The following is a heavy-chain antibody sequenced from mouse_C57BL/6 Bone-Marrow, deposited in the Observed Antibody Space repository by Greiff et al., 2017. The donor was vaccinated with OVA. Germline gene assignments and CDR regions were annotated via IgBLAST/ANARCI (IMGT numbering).Heavy chain of an antibody. CDR3: ARDDYDRGFDY. D-gene: IGHD2-4*01. CDR2: IYPGDGDT. Sequence: VQLQQSGPELVKPGASVKISCKASGYAFSSSWMNWVKQRPGKGLEWIGRIYPGDGDTNYNGKFKGKATLTADKSSSTAYMQLSSLTSEDSAVYFCARDDYDRGFDYWGQGTTLTVSS. CDR1: GYAFSSSW. J-gene: IGHJ2*01. V-gene: IGHV1-82*01.